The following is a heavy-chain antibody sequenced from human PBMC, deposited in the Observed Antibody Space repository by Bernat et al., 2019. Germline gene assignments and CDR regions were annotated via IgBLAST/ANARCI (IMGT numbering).Heavy chain of an antibody. J-gene: IGHJ4*02. V-gene: IGHV3-7*04. CDR2: IKQDGSQR. D-gene: IGHD6-19*01. CDR3: ARNAGYCHAYSGSTFDT. CDR1: GFSFADYS. Sequence: EVQLVESGGGLVQPGGSLRLSCAASGFSFADYSMTWVRQAPGKGLEWVAAIKQDGSQRNYVDSVKGRFTISRDNAKNSLYLQMDSLRGVDTAVYYCARNAGYCHAYSGSTFDTWGQGTLVTVSS.